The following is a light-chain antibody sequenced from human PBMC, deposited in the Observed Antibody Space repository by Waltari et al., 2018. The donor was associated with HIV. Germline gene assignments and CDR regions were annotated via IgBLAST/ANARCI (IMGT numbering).Light chain of an antibody. CDR3: QQFFTTLYT. J-gene: IGKJ2*01. CDR1: QSVLYSSNSKNY. Sequence: SVMTQSPDSLAVSLGERATIKCNYSQSVLYSSNSKNYLAWYQQKPGQSPKLLIYWASTRESGVPERFSGSGSGTHFTLTINGLQAEDVAVYYCQQFFTTLYTFGPGTKLEIK. V-gene: IGKV4-1*01. CDR2: WAS.